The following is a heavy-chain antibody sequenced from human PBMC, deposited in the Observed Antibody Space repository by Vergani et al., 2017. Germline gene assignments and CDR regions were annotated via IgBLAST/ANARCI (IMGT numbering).Heavy chain of an antibody. CDR2: ISPGADTT. CDR1: GGTFSSYA. CDR3: TRDLEWI. J-gene: IGHJ4*02. V-gene: IGHV1-69*05. D-gene: IGHD3-3*01. Sequence: QVQLVQSGAEVKKPGSSVKVSCKASGGTFSSYAISWVRQAPGQGLEWMGFISPGADTTNYAANFQGRITITRDTSTSTVYMELSSLKSQDTAIYYCTRDLEWIWGQGTLVTVSS.